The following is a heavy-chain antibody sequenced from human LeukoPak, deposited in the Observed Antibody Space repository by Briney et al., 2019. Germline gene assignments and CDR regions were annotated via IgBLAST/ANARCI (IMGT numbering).Heavy chain of an antibody. CDR1: GGSIRSSSYY. CDR2: IYYSGST. J-gene: IGHJ4*02. V-gene: IGHV4-39*02. D-gene: IGHD3-9*01. Sequence: SETLSLTCTVSGGSIRSSSYYWGWIRQPSGKGLEWIGSIYYSGSTYYNPSLKSRVTISVDTSKNQFSLKLSSATAADTAVYYCARDYDILTGYGRGGYFDYWGQGTLVTVSS. CDR3: ARDYDILTGYGRGGYFDY.